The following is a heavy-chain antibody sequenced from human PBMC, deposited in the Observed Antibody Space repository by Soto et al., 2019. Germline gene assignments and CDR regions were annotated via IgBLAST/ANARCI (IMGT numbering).Heavy chain of an antibody. J-gene: IGHJ6*02. D-gene: IGHD2-2*01. CDR2: ISPSSGHI. CDR1: GFTFSSCT. CDR3: SVCSCSACHKNDGMYG. Sequence: EVHLVESGGGLVKPGGSLRLSCAVSGFTFSSCTMNWVRQAPGRGLEWVSSISPSSGHIYYADSVKGRFTISRDNAKNSLFQPMNSVGCEHAAVYYCSVCSCSACHKNDGMYGWCQGTTVTVSS. V-gene: IGHV3-21*01.